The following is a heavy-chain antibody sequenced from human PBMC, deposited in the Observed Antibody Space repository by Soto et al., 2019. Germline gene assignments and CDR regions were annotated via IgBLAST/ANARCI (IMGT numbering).Heavy chain of an antibody. CDR1: GGTFSSYA. V-gene: IGHV1-69*13. CDR2: IIPIFGTA. Sequence: ASVKVSCKASGGTFSSYAISWVRQAPGQGLEWMGGIIPIFGTANYAQKFQGRVTITADESTSTAYMELSSLRSEDTAVYYCARGDSSSAARYGYYYYGMDVWGQGTTVTVSS. J-gene: IGHJ6*02. D-gene: IGHD6-13*01. CDR3: ARGDSSSAARYGYYYYGMDV.